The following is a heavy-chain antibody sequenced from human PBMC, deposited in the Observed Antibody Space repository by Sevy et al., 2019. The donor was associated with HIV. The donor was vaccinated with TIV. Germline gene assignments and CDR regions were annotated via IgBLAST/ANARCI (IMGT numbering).Heavy chain of an antibody. Sequence: GGSLRLSCAASGFTFSSYSMNWVRQAPGKGLEWISYIIPSDTTIYYADSVKGRFTISRDNAKNSLYLQMNSLRAEDTAVYYCVRDFMYAFDIWGQGTMVTVSS. CDR1: GFTFSSYS. CDR2: IIPSDTTI. J-gene: IGHJ3*02. V-gene: IGHV3-48*01. CDR3: VRDFMYAFDI. D-gene: IGHD3-10*02.